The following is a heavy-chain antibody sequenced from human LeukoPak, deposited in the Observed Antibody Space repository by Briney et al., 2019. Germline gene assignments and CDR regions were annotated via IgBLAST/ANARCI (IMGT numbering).Heavy chain of an antibody. J-gene: IGHJ4*02. CDR3: ARAAGYDYVFRFDY. D-gene: IGHD3-16*01. CDR1: GYTFTGYY. Sequence: GASVKVFCKASGYTFTGYYMHWVRQAPGQGLEWMGWINPNSGGTNYAQKFQGRVTMTRDTSISTAYMELSRLRSDDTAVYYCARAAGYDYVFRFDYWGQGTLVTVSS. CDR2: INPNSGGT. V-gene: IGHV1-2*02.